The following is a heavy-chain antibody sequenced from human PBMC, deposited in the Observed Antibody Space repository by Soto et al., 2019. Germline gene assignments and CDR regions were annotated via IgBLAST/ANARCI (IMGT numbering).Heavy chain of an antibody. CDR3: ARVGAASSWSFDY. CDR1: GGSISSSSFY. J-gene: IGHJ4*02. V-gene: IGHV4-39*01. CDR2: IYYSGST. Sequence: QLQLQESGPGLVKPSETLSLTCTVSGGSISSSSFYWGGIRQPPGKGLEWIGSIYYSGSTYYNPSLKSRVTISVDTSKNQFSLKLSSVTAADTAVYYCARVGAASSWSFDYWGQGTLVTVSS. D-gene: IGHD6-13*01.